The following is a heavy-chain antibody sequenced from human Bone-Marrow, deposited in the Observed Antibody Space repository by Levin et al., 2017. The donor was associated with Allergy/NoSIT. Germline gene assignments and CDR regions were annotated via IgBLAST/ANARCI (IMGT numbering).Heavy chain of an antibody. CDR3: AHSPPVRGPTGWFDP. CDR2: IYWDDDK. J-gene: IGHJ5*02. CDR1: GFSLNSDKVG. D-gene: IGHD3-10*01. V-gene: IGHV2-5*02. Sequence: SGPTLVKPTQTLTLTCSFSGFSLNSDKVGVGWIRHPPGKALEWLALIYWDDDKRYSPSLKSRLTITKDTSKNQVVLTLTNMDPMDTATYYCAHSPPVRGPTGWFDPWGQGTLVTVSS.